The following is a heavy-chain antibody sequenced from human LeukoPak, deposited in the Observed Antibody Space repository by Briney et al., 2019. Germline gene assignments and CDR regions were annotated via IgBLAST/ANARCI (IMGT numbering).Heavy chain of an antibody. D-gene: IGHD3-10*01. CDR2: IYHSGST. Sequence: PSETLSLTCAVYGGSFSDYWWTWIRQPPGKGLEWIGSIYHSGSTYYNPSLKSRVTISVDTSKNQFSLKLSSVTAADTAVYYCARVRFRVIYYFDYWGQGTLVTVSS. V-gene: IGHV4-34*01. CDR1: GGSFSDYW. J-gene: IGHJ4*02. CDR3: ARVRFRVIYYFDY.